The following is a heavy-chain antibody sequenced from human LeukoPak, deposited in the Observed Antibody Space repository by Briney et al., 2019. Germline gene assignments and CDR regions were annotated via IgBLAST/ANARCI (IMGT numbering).Heavy chain of an antibody. CDR1: GGTSSRYA. D-gene: IGHD3-22*01. V-gene: IGHV1-69*13. Sequence: SVKVSCKASGGTSSRYAISWVRQAPGQGLEWMGGIIPVFSTTNYAQKFQGRVTITADESTSADESTSTAYMELSSLRSEDTAVYYCARDPAAYDSSGYYSEWGQGTLVTVSS. CDR3: ARDPAAYDSSGYYSE. CDR2: IIPVFSTT. J-gene: IGHJ4*02.